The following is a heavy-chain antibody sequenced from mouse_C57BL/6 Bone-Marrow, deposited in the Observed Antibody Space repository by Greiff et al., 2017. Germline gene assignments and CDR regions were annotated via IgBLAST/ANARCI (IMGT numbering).Heavy chain of an antibody. V-gene: IGHV2-6*01. CDR2: IWGVGST. Sequence: VKVVESGPGLVAPSQSLSITCTVSGFSLTSYGVDWVRQSPGKGLEWLGVIWGVGSTNYNSALKSRLSISKDNSKSQVFLKMNSLQTDDTAMYYCASGGDWFAYWGQGTLVTVSA. CDR1: GFSLTSYG. J-gene: IGHJ3*01. CDR3: ASGGDWFAY.